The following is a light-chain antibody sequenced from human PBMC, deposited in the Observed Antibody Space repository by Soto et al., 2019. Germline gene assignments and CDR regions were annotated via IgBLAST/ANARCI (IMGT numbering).Light chain of an antibody. Sequence: QSVLNQPASVSGSPGQSITISCSGTSNDVGGYDLVSWYQQHPGKAPKLIIYEATKRPSGVSDRFSASKSGNTAPLTISALQAEDEADYSCCSFAGGATFVFGGGTKVTVL. CDR2: EAT. V-gene: IGLV2-23*02. J-gene: IGLJ2*01. CDR3: CSFAGGATFV. CDR1: SNDVGGYDL.